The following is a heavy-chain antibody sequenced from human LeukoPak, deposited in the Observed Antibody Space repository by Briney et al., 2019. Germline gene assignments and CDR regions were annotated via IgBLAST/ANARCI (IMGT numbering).Heavy chain of an antibody. D-gene: IGHD1-26*01. Sequence: SQTLSLTCAISGDSVSSNSAAWNWIRQSPSRGLEWLGRTYYRSKWYNDYAVSVKSRITINPDTSKNQFSLQLNSVTPEDTAVYYCARSPTSPGGSDFLDDAFDIWGQGTMVTVSS. CDR2: TYYRSKWYN. V-gene: IGHV6-1*01. CDR1: GDSVSSNSAA. J-gene: IGHJ3*02. CDR3: ARSPTSPGGSDFLDDAFDI.